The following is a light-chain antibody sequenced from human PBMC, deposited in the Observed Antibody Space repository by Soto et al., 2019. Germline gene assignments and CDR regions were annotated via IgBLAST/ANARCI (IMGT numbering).Light chain of an antibody. V-gene: IGLV1-51*01. CDR2: DNN. CDR1: SSNVGNNY. Sequence: QSALTQAPSVSAAPGQKVTISCSGSSSNVGNNYVSWYQQLPGTAPKVLIYDNNKRPSGIPDRFSGSKSGTSATLGITGLQTGDEAEYYCGTWDSSLSAVVFGGGTKLTVL. J-gene: IGLJ2*01. CDR3: GTWDSSLSAVV.